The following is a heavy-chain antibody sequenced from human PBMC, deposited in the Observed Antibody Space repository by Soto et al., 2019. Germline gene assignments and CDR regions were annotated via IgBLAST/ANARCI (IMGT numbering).Heavy chain of an antibody. CDR1: GGAINSYY. Sequence: SETLSLTCTVSGGAINSYYWTWIRQPAGKGLEWIGRIYSSGSTKYNPSLQSRVTMSLDTSKNQFSLRLTSVTAADTAVYYCARDQRFSDWFDPWGQGTLVTVSS. CDR2: IYSSGST. CDR3: ARDQRFSDWFDP. D-gene: IGHD3-3*01. J-gene: IGHJ5*02. V-gene: IGHV4-4*07.